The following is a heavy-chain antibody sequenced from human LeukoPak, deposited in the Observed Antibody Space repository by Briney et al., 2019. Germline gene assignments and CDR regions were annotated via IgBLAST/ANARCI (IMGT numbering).Heavy chain of an antibody. Sequence: PSETLSLTCTVSGGSISSYYWSWIRQPPGKGLEWIGFIYYSGNTNYNPSLKSRVTISVDTSKNQCFLKLSSVTAADMGVYYCAKSRDGYNNYQFDYWGQGTLVTVSS. V-gene: IGHV4-59*08. J-gene: IGHJ4*02. CDR2: IYYSGNT. CDR1: GGSISSYY. CDR3: AKSRDGYNNYQFDY. D-gene: IGHD5-24*01.